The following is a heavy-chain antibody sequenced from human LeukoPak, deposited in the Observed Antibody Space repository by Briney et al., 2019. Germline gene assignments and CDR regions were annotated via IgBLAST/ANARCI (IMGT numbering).Heavy chain of an antibody. V-gene: IGHV3-23*01. CDR1: GFTFSSYA. CDR2: ISGSGGST. D-gene: IGHD6-19*01. J-gene: IGHJ3*02. CDR3: AIQWLVPYSGAFDI. Sequence: GALRLSCAASGFTFSSYAMSWVRQAPGKGLEWVSAISGSGGSTYYADSVKGRFTISRDNSKNTLYLQMNSLRAEDTAVYYCAIQWLVPYSGAFDIWGQGTMVTVSS.